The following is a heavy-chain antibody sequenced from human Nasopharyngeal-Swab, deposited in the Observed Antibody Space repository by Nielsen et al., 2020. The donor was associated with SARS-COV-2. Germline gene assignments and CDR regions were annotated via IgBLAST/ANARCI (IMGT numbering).Heavy chain of an antibody. CDR1: GFTFADYT. Sequence: GGSLRLSFAASGFTFADYTMHWVRQAPGKGLEWVSLISWDGGSTYYADSVKGRFTISRDNSKNSLYLQMNSLRTEDTALYYCAKDLGGYYYYGMDVWGQGTTVTVSS. V-gene: IGHV3-43*01. J-gene: IGHJ6*02. CDR3: AKDLGGYYYYGMDV. CDR2: ISWDGGST.